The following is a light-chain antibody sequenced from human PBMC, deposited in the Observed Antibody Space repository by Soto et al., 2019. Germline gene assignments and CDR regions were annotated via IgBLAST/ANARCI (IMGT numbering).Light chain of an antibody. Sequence: DIVMTQSPFSLPVTPGEPASISCRSSQSLLHRNGYNYLNWYLQKAGQSPQLLIYLGSNRASGVPDRFSGSGSGTDFTLKISRVEADDFGVYYCMQALQSPFTFGPGTKVDIK. CDR3: MQALQSPFT. CDR1: QSLLHRNGYNY. J-gene: IGKJ3*01. CDR2: LGS. V-gene: IGKV2-28*01.